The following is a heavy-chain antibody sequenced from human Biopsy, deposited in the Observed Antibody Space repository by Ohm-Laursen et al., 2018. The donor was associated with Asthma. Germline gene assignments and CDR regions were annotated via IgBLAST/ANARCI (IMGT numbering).Heavy chain of an antibody. V-gene: IGHV1-18*01. CDR2: ISVYNGNT. Sequence: GASVKVSCKTSGYTFNSAGITWVRQAPVQGLEWMGWISVYNGNTKVAQKLQDRVTMITDTSTSTAYMELRSLRSDDTAVYFCARAVDYSHYYGIDVWGQGTTVTV. CDR1: GYTFNSAG. CDR3: ARAVDYSHYYGIDV. D-gene: IGHD3-10*01. J-gene: IGHJ6*02.